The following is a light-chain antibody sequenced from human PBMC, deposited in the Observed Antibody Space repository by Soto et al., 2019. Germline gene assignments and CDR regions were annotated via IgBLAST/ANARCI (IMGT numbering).Light chain of an antibody. CDR2: GAS. CDR1: QSVSSH. Sequence: EIVLTQSPGTLSLSPGERATLSCRASQSVSSHLAWYQQKPGQAPRLLIYGASIRAAGIPARFSASGSGTDFTLTISDVQPEDFALYYCHQRQSWPRTFGQGTKVDI. CDR3: HQRQSWPRT. V-gene: IGKV3-11*01. J-gene: IGKJ1*01.